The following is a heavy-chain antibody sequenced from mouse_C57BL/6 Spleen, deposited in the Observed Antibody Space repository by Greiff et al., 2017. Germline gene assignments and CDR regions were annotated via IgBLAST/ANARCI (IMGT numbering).Heavy chain of an antibody. D-gene: IGHD1-1*01. Sequence: VQLQQSGAELARPGASVKLSCKASGYTFTSYGISWVKQRTGQGLEWIGEIYPRSGNTYYNEKFKGKATLTSDKSSSTAYMGLRSLTSEYSAVYFCARKGANYYGSSLPYAMDYWGQGTSVTVSS. CDR2: IYPRSGNT. CDR3: ARKGANYYGSSLPYAMDY. J-gene: IGHJ4*01. CDR1: GYTFTSYG. V-gene: IGHV1-81*01.